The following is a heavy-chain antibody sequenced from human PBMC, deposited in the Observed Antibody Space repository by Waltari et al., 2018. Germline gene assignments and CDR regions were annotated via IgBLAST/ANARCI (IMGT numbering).Heavy chain of an antibody. CDR2: IFHNGLS. V-gene: IGHV4-38-2*01. J-gene: IGHJ4*02. CDR3: ARNNRGAGAFDF. CDR1: NYSIRRGFY. Sequence: QVHLQDSGPGLVKPSETLSLTCAVPNYSIRRGFYWAWIRPAPGGGLEWIGSIFHNGLSYYNPSLRIRVIMSVDPSKNQLSLRLNSVTATDAAVYSCARNNRGAGAFDFWGQGILVTVSS. D-gene: IGHD3-10*01.